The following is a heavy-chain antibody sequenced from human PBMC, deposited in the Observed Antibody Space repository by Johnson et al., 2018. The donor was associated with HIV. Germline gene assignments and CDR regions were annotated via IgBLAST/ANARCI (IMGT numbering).Heavy chain of an antibody. CDR3: ARGLGEGLVITGPNGYDI. V-gene: IGHV3-20*04. CDR1: GLTFDDYG. Sequence: VQLVESGGGVVRPGGSLRLSCAASGLTFDDYGMSWVRQAPGKGLEWVSGINWNGGSTGYADSVKGRFSISRDNSKNTVYLQMNSLRAEDTAVYYCARGLGEGLVITGPNGYDIWGQGTMVTVSS. D-gene: IGHD6-19*01. J-gene: IGHJ3*02. CDR2: INWNGGST.